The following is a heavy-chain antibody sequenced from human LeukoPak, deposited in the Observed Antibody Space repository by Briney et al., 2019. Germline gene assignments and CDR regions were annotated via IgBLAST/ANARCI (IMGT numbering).Heavy chain of an antibody. CDR1: GGSFSGYY. J-gene: IGHJ6*02. D-gene: IGHD3-3*01. CDR2: INHSGST. CDR3: ARGLLRFLEWLPRGYYYYGMDV. Sequence: SETLSLTCAVYGGSFSGYYWSWIRQPPGKGLEWIGEINHSGSTNYNPSLKSRVTISVDTSKNQFSLKLSSVTAADTAVYYRARGLLRFLEWLPRGYYYYGMDVWGQGTTVTVSS. V-gene: IGHV4-34*01.